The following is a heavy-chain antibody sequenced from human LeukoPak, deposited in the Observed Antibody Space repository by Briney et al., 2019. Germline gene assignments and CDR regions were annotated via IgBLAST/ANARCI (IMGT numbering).Heavy chain of an antibody. CDR3: ARDAIRTGPDCSSTSCFNWFDP. Sequence: GGSLRLSCAASGFTFSSYSMNWVRQAPGKGLEWVSSISSSSSYIYYADSGKGRFTISRDNAKNSLYLQMNSLRAEDTAVYYCARDAIRTGPDCSSTSCFNWFDPWGQGTLVTVSS. V-gene: IGHV3-21*01. CDR2: ISSSSSYI. CDR1: GFTFSSYS. J-gene: IGHJ5*02. D-gene: IGHD2-2*01.